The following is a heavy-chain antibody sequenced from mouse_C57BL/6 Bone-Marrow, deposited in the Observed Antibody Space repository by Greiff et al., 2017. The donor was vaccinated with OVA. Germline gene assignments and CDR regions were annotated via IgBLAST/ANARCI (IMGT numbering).Heavy chain of an antibody. CDR2: IDPSYSYT. CDR3: ARNHGRSLWLAY. J-gene: IGHJ3*01. D-gene: IGHD1-1*01. Sequence: VQLQQPGAELVKPGASVKLSCKASGYTFTSYWMQWVKQRPGQGLEWIGEIDPSYSYTNSNQKFKGKATLTVDTSSSTAYMQLSSLTSEDSAVYYCARNHGRSLWLAYWGQGTLVTVSA. CDR1: GYTFTSYW. V-gene: IGHV1-50*01.